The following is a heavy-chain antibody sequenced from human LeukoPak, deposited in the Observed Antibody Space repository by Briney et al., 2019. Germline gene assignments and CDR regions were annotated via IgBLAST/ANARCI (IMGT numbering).Heavy chain of an antibody. D-gene: IGHD3-10*01. J-gene: IGHJ4*02. V-gene: IGHV1-46*01. CDR3: AGTYGSGSYSPFDY. CDR2: INPSGGST. CDR1: GYTFTSYY. Sequence: ASVTVSCKASGYTFTSYYMHWVRQAPGQGLEWMGIINPSGGSTSYAQKFQGRVTITRDMSTSTVYMELSSLRSEDTAVYYCAGTYGSGSYSPFDYWGQGTLVTVSS.